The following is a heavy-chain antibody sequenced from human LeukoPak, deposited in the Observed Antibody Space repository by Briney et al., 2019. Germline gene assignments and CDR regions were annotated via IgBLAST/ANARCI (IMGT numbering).Heavy chain of an antibody. CDR2: IYYSGST. Sequence: PSQTLSLTCTVSGGSISSGSYYWSWIRQPPGKGLEWIGYIYYSGSTNYNPSLKSRVTISVDTSKNQFSLKLSSVTAADTAVYYCARLNPRYSSSWYVRDYWGQGTLVTVSS. J-gene: IGHJ4*02. CDR1: GGSISSGSYY. CDR3: ARLNPRYSSSWYVRDY. V-gene: IGHV4-61*01. D-gene: IGHD6-13*01.